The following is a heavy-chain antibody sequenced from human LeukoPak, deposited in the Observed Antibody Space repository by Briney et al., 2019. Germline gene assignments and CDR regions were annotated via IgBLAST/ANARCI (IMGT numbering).Heavy chain of an antibody. D-gene: IGHD3-10*01. CDR1: GFKFDDYW. V-gene: IGHV3-7*03. Sequence: GGSLRLSCAASGFKFDDYWMNWVRQAPGKGLEWVANIKEDGSEKYYVDSVEGRFTISRDNARNFLYLQMNSLRAEDTAVYYCARAGTSIRGIKVYWGQGTLVTVSS. J-gene: IGHJ4*02. CDR2: IKEDGSEK. CDR3: ARAGTSIRGIKVY.